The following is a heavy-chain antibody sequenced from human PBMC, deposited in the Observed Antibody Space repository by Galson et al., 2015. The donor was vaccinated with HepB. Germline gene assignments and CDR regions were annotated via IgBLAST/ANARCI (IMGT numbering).Heavy chain of an antibody. D-gene: IGHD3-10*01. CDR2: IYGSESI. J-gene: IGHJ3*01. CDR3: ARVGYYASGRLDPDAFDF. V-gene: IGHV4-59*01. CDR1: GGSISRYY. Sequence: VTLSLTCTVSGGSISRYYWGWIRQPPGKGLEWIGYIYGSESINYNPYLRGRVTISVDTSKNLFSLNLSSVTASDTAVYYCARVGYYASGRLDPDAFDFWGQGTLVTVSS.